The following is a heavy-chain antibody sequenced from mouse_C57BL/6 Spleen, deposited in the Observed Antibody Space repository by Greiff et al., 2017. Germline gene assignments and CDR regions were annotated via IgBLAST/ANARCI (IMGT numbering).Heavy chain of an antibody. Sequence: QVQLQQSGAELVKPGASVKMSCKASGYTFTSYWITWVKQRPGQGLEWIGDIYPGSGSTNYNEKFKSKATLTVDTSASTAYMQLSSLTSEDSAVYYCARWGNHGNYYAMDYWGQGTSVTVSS. J-gene: IGHJ4*01. D-gene: IGHD2-1*01. CDR1: GYTFTSYW. V-gene: IGHV1-55*01. CDR2: IYPGSGST. CDR3: ARWGNHGNYYAMDY.